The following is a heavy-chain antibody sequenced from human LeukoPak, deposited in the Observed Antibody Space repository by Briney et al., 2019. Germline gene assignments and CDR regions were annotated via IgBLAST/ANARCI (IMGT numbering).Heavy chain of an antibody. CDR2: ISSSSTTI. Sequence: GGSLRLSCAASGFTFSSYSMNWVRQAPGKGLEWLSYISSSSTTIYYADSVKGRFTISRDNSKNTLYLQMNSLRAEDTAVYYCAKRAASGWWRSPAGYWGQGTLVTVSS. CDR3: AKRAASGWWRSPAGY. J-gene: IGHJ4*02. CDR1: GFTFSSYS. D-gene: IGHD6-19*01. V-gene: IGHV3-48*01.